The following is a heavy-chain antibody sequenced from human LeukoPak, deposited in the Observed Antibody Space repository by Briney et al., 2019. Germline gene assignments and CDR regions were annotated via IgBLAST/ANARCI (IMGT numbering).Heavy chain of an antibody. Sequence: ASVKVSCKASGYTFTSYGISWVRQAPGQGLEWRGWISAYNGNTNYAQKLQGRVTMTTDTSTSTAYMELRSLRSDDTAVYYCARVSLLRFLEWLSPGAFDIWGQGTMVTVSS. CDR3: ARVSLLRFLEWLSPGAFDI. V-gene: IGHV1-18*01. D-gene: IGHD3-3*01. J-gene: IGHJ3*02. CDR1: GYTFTSYG. CDR2: ISAYNGNT.